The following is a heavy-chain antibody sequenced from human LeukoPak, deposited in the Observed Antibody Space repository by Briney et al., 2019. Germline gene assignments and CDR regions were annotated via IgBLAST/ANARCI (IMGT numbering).Heavy chain of an antibody. J-gene: IGHJ4*02. Sequence: SETLSLTCTVSGGSISSYYWSWIRQPAGKGLEWIGHIYATGTTNYNPSLNSRVTMSIDTSKNQFSLNLRSVTAADTAVYYCAKVAKYYYGPEAYFFFEHWGQGTLVTVSS. CDR2: IYATGTT. CDR1: GGSISSYY. D-gene: IGHD3-10*01. V-gene: IGHV4-4*07. CDR3: AKVAKYYYGPEAYFFFEH.